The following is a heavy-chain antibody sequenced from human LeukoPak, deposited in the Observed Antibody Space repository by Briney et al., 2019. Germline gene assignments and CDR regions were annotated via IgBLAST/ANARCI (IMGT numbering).Heavy chain of an antibody. CDR2: IIPIFGTA. Sequence: SVKVSCKASGGTFGSYAISWVRQAPGQGLEWMGGIIPIFGTANYAQKFQGRVTITTDESTSTAYMELSSLRSEDTAVYYCARVLVAVAGSFDYWGQGTLVTVSS. CDR3: ARVLVAVAGSFDY. J-gene: IGHJ4*02. V-gene: IGHV1-69*05. CDR1: GGTFGSYA. D-gene: IGHD6-19*01.